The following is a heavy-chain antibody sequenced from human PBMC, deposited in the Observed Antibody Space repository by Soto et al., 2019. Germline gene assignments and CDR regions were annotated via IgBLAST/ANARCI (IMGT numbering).Heavy chain of an antibody. CDR1: GYTFTSHY. V-gene: IGHV1-46*01. D-gene: IGHD5-12*01. CDR2: INPSGGDT. CDR3: ARDPGLRIFDY. Sequence: ASVKVSCKTSGYTFTSHYVHWVRQAPGQGLEWVGIINPSGGDTPYAQRFPDRVTMTRDTSTSTVYMELSSLRSDDTAIYYCARDPGLRIFDYWGQGTLVTVPQ. J-gene: IGHJ4*02.